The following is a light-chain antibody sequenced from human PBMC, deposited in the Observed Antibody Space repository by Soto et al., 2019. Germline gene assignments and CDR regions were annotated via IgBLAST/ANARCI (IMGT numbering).Light chain of an antibody. CDR1: TSDIGGYNY. CDR3: NSYTNSRTPYVA. J-gene: IGLJ2*01. Sequence: QSALTQPASVSGSPGQSITISCTGTTSDIGGYNYVSWYQQHPGKAPKVMIYDVNNRPSGVSNRFSGSKSGNTASLTISGLQAEDEADYYCNSYTNSRTPYVAFGGGTKLTVL. V-gene: IGLV2-14*03. CDR2: DVN.